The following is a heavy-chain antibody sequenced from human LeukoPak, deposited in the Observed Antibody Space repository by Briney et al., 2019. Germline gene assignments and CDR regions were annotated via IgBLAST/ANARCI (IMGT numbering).Heavy chain of an antibody. J-gene: IGHJ6*03. CDR2: IRSKAYGGTT. CDR3: TRALLGGYYYYYMDV. V-gene: IGHV3-49*03. D-gene: IGHD3-16*01. Sequence: GGSLRLSCTASGFTFGDYVMSWFRQTPGKGLDRVGFIRSKAYGGTTEYAASVKGRFTFSRDDSKSIAYLQMNSLKTEDTAVYYCTRALLGGYYYYYMDVWGKGTTVTVSS. CDR1: GFTFGDYV.